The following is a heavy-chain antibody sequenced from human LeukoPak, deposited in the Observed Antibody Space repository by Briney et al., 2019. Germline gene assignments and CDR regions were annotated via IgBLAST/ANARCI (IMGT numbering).Heavy chain of an antibody. V-gene: IGHV3-7*01. CDR1: GFAFGSYW. CDR2: IKEGGSEK. J-gene: IGHJ4*02. Sequence: GGSLRLSCAASGFAFGSYWMSWVRQAPGKGLEWVANIKEGGSEKYYLDSVKGRISISRDNAKNSLYLQINSLKVEDRAVYYCATGGWYLAYWGQGTLVTASS. CDR3: ATGGWYLAY. D-gene: IGHD6-19*01.